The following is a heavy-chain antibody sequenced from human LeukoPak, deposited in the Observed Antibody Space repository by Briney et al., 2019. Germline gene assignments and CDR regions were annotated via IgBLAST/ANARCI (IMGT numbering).Heavy chain of an antibody. V-gene: IGHV3-23*01. Sequence: PGGSLRLSCAASGFTFSSYAVSWVRQAPGKGLEWVSAISGSGGSTYYADSVKGRFTISRDNSKNALYLQMNSLRAEDTAVYYCAKKSRGSGSYYGDYWGQGILVTVSS. CDR3: AKKSRGSGSYYGDY. CDR2: ISGSGGST. J-gene: IGHJ4*02. D-gene: IGHD3-10*01. CDR1: GFTFSSYA.